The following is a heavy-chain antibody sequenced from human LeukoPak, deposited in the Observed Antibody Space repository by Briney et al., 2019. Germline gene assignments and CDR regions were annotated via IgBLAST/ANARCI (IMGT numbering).Heavy chain of an antibody. CDR2: ISYDGSNK. V-gene: IGHV3-30*18. CDR3: AKDQRGWELLFDY. J-gene: IGHJ4*02. Sequence: GGSLRLSCAASGFTFSSYGMHWVRQAPGKGLEWVAVISYDGSNKYYADSVKGRFTTSRDNSKNTLYLQMNSLRAEDTAVYYCAKDQRGWELLFDYWGQGTLVTVPS. D-gene: IGHD1-26*01. CDR1: GFTFSSYG.